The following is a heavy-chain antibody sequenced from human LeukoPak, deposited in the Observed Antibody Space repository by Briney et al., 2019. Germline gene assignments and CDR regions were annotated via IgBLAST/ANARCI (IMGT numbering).Heavy chain of an antibody. V-gene: IGHV3-48*03. J-gene: IGHJ4*02. CDR3: ARETVRNYFDY. CDR2: ISSSGTTI. Sequence: PGGSLRLSCAASGFTFSDYAMTWVRQAPGKGLEWVSYISSSGTTIYYADSVKGRFTISRDNAKNSLYLQMNSLRAEDTAVYYCARETVRNYFDYWGQGTLVTVSS. D-gene: IGHD4-17*01. CDR1: GFTFSDYA.